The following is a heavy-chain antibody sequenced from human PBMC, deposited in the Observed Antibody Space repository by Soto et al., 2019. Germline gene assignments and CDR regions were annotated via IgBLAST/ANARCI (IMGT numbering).Heavy chain of an antibody. Sequence: PSETLSLTCTVSGGSISSYYWSWIRQPAGKGLEWIGRIYTSGSTNYNPSLKSRVTMSVDTSKDQFSLKLSSVTAADTAVYYCVAGGYYGMDVWGQGTTVTVSS. CDR1: GGSISSYY. CDR3: VAGGYYGMDV. V-gene: IGHV4-4*07. J-gene: IGHJ6*02. CDR2: IYTSGST. D-gene: IGHD3-10*01.